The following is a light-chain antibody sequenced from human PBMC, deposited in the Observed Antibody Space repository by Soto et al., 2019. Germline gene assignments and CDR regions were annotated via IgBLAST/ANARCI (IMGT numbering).Light chain of an antibody. V-gene: IGLV2-14*01. Sequence: HCELTHPAYVKGAPRQASSITYTETSSDVGGYNYVSWYQQHPGKAPKLMIYDVSNRPSGGSNRFSGSKSGNTASLTISGLQAEDEDDYYCSLYTSSSTLYVFGTGTNVTVL. CDR1: SSDVGGYNY. CDR3: SLYTSSSTLYV. J-gene: IGLJ1*01. CDR2: DVS.